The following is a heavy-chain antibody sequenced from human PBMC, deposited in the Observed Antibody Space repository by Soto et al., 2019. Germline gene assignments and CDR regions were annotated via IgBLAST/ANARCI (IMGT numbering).Heavy chain of an antibody. J-gene: IGHJ5*02. D-gene: IGHD3-10*01. Sequence: PSETLSLTCTVSGGSVSSYYWSWLRQPPGKGLEWIGYIYYTGTTDYNPSLRSRVTISVDRSKNQFSLKLSSVTAADTAVYYCARTYYGGLRRLDPWGQGTLVTVSS. CDR2: IYYTGTT. CDR3: ARTYYGGLRRLDP. V-gene: IGHV4-59*02. CDR1: GGSVSSYY.